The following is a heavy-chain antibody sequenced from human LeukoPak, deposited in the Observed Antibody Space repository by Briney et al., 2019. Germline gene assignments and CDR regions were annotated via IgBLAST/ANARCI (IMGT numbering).Heavy chain of an antibody. V-gene: IGHV3-74*01. D-gene: IGHD3/OR15-3a*01. CDR3: VFFYTGLKIPY. CDR1: GFTFNTYW. J-gene: IGHJ4*02. Sequence: GAQSLSCAASGFTFNTYWMHWVRPAPGKGLVWVSDINPEGITSNYADSVRGRFTISRDNAQNTLYLQMDGLRAEDTGIYYCVFFYTGLKIPYWGQGALVTVS. CDR2: INPEGITS.